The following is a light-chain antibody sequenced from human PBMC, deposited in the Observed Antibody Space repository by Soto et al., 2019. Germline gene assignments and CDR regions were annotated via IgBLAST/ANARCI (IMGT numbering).Light chain of an antibody. CDR1: QSLSRSY. J-gene: IGKJ4*01. Sequence: EVVLTQSPVALSVSPGERTTLSCRASQSLSRSYMAWYQQRPGQAPRLLIYGTSNRATGIPNRFSSSGSGTDFTLTITRLEPEDVAVYYCQQCGSAPFTFGGGTKVEI. V-gene: IGKV3-20*01. CDR2: GTS. CDR3: QQCGSAPFT.